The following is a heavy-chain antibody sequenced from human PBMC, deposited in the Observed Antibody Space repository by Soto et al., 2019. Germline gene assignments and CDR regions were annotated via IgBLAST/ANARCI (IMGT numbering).Heavy chain of an antibody. J-gene: IGHJ6*02. V-gene: IGHV3-74*01. CDR3: ARGTTKSLLYGMDV. Sequence: RGLIGASCAASIVRSSSYWMHWVLPAKGKGLGWVSRINSDGSSTSYADSVKGRFTIARDNAKSTLYLQMNSLRAEDTAVYYCARGTTKSLLYGMDVWGQGTRVTVS. CDR1: IVRSSSYW. CDR2: INSDGSST. D-gene: IGHD1-1*01.